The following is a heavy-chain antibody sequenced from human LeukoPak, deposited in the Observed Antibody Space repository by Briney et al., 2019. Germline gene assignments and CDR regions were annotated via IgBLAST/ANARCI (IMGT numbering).Heavy chain of an antibody. D-gene: IGHD2-2*01. CDR3: ARGRCVGSTNCYYFDY. CDR1: GYTFTNSD. CDR2: MNPDSGDT. Sequence: ASVKVSCKASGYTFTNSDINWVRQAAGQGLEWMGWMNPDSGDTGYAQKFQGRVTITRDTSASTAYMELSSLRSEDTAVYYCARGRCVGSTNCYYFDYWGQGTLVTVSS. J-gene: IGHJ4*02. V-gene: IGHV1-8*01.